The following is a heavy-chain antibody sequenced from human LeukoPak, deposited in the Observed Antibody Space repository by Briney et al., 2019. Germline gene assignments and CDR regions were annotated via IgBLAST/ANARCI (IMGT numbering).Heavy chain of an antibody. Sequence: GGSLRLSCAASGFTFSSYGMHWVRQAPGKGLEWVAFIRYDGSNKYYADSVKGRFTISRDNSKNTLYLQMNSLRAEDTAVYYCAKVGVTTVTNWFDPWGQGTLVTVSS. J-gene: IGHJ5*02. D-gene: IGHD4-17*01. CDR1: GFTFSSYG. CDR2: IRYDGSNK. V-gene: IGHV3-30*02. CDR3: AKVGVTTVTNWFDP.